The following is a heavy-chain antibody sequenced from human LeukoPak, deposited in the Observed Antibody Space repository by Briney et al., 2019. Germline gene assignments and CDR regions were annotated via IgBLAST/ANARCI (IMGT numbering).Heavy chain of an antibody. CDR3: ARAVLLWFGENDY. V-gene: IGHV3-21*05. D-gene: IGHD3-10*01. Sequence: PGGSLRLSCAASGFTFSSYSMNWVRQAPGKGLEWVSYISSSSSYIYYADSVKGRFTISRDNAKNSLYLQMNSLRAEDTAVYYCARAVLLWFGENDYWGQGTLVTVSS. CDR2: ISSSSSYI. J-gene: IGHJ4*02. CDR1: GFTFSSYS.